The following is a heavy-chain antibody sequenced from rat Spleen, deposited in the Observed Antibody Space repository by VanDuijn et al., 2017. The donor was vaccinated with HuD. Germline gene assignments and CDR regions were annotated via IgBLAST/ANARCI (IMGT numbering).Heavy chain of an antibody. CDR3: ATGSSFAY. Sequence: EVQLVESGGGLVQPGRSMKLSCAASGFTFSNYYMAWVRQAPTKGLEWVATISYDGSSTYYPDSVKGRFTISRDNAKSSLYLQMNSLKSEDTATYYCATGSSFAYWGQGTLVTVSS. V-gene: IGHV5-20*01. CDR2: ISYDGSST. CDR1: GFTFSNYY. J-gene: IGHJ3*01.